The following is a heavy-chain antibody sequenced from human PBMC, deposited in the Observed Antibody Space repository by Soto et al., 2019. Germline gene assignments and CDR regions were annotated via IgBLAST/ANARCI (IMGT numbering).Heavy chain of an antibody. CDR2: IVVGSGNT. D-gene: IGHD6-13*01. CDR3: AASIAAAGMDV. V-gene: IGHV1-58*01. CDR1: GFTFTSSA. J-gene: IGHJ6*02. Sequence: GASVKVSCKASGFTFTSSAVQWVRQARGQRLEWIGWIVVGSGNTNYAQKFQERVTITRDMSTSTAYMELSSLRYEDTAVYYCAASIAAAGMDVWGQGTTVTVSS.